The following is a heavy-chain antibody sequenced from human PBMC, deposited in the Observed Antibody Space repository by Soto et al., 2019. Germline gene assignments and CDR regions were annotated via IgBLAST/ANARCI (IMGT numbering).Heavy chain of an antibody. V-gene: IGHV4-59*01. CDR1: GGSISSYY. Sequence: QVQLQESGPGLVKPSETLSLTCTVSGGSISSYYWSWIRQPPGKGLEWIGYIYYSGSTNYNPSLMSRVTISVDTSKNQFSLKLSSVTAADTAVYYCSRDSKMDYWGQGTLVTVSS. CDR2: IYYSGST. D-gene: IGHD4-4*01. J-gene: IGHJ4*01. CDR3: SRDSKMDY.